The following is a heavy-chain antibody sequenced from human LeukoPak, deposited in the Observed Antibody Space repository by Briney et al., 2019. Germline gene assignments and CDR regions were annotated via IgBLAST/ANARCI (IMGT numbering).Heavy chain of an antibody. CDR2: INAYSGNT. J-gene: IGHJ4*02. D-gene: IGHD2-2*01. CDR1: GYRFKTYG. V-gene: IGHV1-18*01. Sequence: ASVNVSCKASGYRFKTYGISWVRQAPGQGLEWMGWINAYSGNTDYTENLQGGVTMATDTSTATAFMELRSLRSDDTAVYYCVFGECSSTSCYPRRDYWGQGTLVTVSS. CDR3: VFGECSSTSCYPRRDY.